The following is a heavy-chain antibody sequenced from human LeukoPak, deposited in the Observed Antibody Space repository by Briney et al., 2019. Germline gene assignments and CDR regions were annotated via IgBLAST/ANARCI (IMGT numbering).Heavy chain of an antibody. Sequence: GASVKISCKVSGYTFTDYYMHWVQQAPGKGLEWMGLVDPEDGETIYAEKFQGRVTMTTDTSTSTAYMELRSLRSDDTAVYYCARTGGQLDYWGQGTLVTVSS. CDR3: ARTGGQLDY. J-gene: IGHJ4*02. CDR2: VDPEDGET. CDR1: GYTFTDYY. V-gene: IGHV1-69-2*01. D-gene: IGHD2-15*01.